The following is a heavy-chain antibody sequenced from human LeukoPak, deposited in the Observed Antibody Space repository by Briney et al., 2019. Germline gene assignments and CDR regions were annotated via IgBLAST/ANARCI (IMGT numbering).Heavy chain of an antibody. D-gene: IGHD6-19*01. J-gene: IGHJ4*02. CDR3: ARWTGSSGSVDY. CDR2: IYYSGST. Sequence: SENLSLTCAVSGGSISSGGYSWSWIWQPPGKGLEWIGYIYYSGSTNYNPSPKSRVTISVDTSKNQFSLKLSSVTAADTAVYYCARWTGSSGSVDYWGQGTLVTVSS. CDR1: GGSISSGGYS. V-gene: IGHV4-61*08.